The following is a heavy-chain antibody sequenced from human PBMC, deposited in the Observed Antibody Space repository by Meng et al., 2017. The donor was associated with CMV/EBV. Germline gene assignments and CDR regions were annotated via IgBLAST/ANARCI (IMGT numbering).Heavy chain of an antibody. CDR1: GGSISSSTYY. CDR2: IYDSGST. Sequence: GSLRLSCSVSGGSISSSTYYWGWIRQPPGKGLEWIGSIYDSGSTYYNPSLKSRVTISVDTSKNQFSLKLSSVTAADTAVYYCARDWITIFDYYYGMDVWGQGTTVTVSS. J-gene: IGHJ6*02. V-gene: IGHV4-39*07. CDR3: ARDWITIFDYYYGMDV. D-gene: IGHD3-3*01.